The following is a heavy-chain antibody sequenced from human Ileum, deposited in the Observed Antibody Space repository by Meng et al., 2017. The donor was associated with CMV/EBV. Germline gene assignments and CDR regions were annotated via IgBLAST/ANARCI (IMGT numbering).Heavy chain of an antibody. CDR1: GFIINSTF. V-gene: IGHV3-66*01. CDR3: VREGYDDNY. Sequence: VQWGESGGGVVQPGGSLGLSCAASGFIINSTFMSWVRQAPGKGLECVSIIYSDSTTYYADSLKGRFTISRDISKNTLYLQMNSLTAEDTALYYCVREGYDDNYWGQGTLVTVSS. J-gene: IGHJ4*02. CDR2: IYSDSTT. D-gene: IGHD5-12*01.